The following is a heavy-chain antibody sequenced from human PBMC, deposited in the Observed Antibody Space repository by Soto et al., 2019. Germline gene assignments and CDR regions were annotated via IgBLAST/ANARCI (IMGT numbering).Heavy chain of an antibody. Sequence: SETLSLTCTVSGGSISSYYWSWIRQPPGKGLEWIGYIYYSGSTNYNPSLKSRVTISVDTSKNQFSLKLSSVTAADTAVYYCARRGSSWYFDYWGQGTLVTVSS. CDR1: GGSISSYY. V-gene: IGHV4-59*01. D-gene: IGHD6-13*01. CDR2: IYYSGST. CDR3: ARRGSSWYFDY. J-gene: IGHJ4*02.